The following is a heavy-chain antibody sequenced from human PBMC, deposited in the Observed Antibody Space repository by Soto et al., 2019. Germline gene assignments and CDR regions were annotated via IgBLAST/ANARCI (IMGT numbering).Heavy chain of an antibody. Sequence: GGSLRLSCAASGLIFTNAWMNWVRQAPGKGLEWVGRIKSKSDGETTDYAAPVKGRFTISRDDSSDTLYLQMNSLKTEDTAVYYCSDSPGSGGDTDGWFDPWGQGTLVTVSS. CDR3: SDSPGSGGDTDGWFDP. J-gene: IGHJ5*02. V-gene: IGHV3-15*07. D-gene: IGHD3-10*01. CDR1: GLIFTNAW. CDR2: IKSKSDGETT.